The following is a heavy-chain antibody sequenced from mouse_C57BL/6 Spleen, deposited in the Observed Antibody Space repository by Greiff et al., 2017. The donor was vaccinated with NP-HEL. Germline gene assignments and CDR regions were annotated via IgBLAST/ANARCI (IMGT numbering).Heavy chain of an antibody. CDR3: ARDLMDY. J-gene: IGHJ4*01. CDR1: GYTFTSYW. V-gene: IGHV1-69*01. Sequence: QVQLQQPGAELVMPGASVKLSCKASGYTFTSYWMHWVKQRPGQGLEWIGEIDPSDSYTNYNQKFKGKSTLTVDKSSSTAYMQLSSLTSEDSAVYYCARDLMDYWGQGTSVTVSS. CDR2: IDPSDSYT.